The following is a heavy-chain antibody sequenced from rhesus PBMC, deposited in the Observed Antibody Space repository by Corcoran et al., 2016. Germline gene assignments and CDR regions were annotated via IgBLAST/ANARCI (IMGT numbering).Heavy chain of an antibody. D-gene: IGHD3-28*01. CDR3: TRGDSGYYTVEYFEF. J-gene: IGHJ1*01. Sequence: DVQLVESGGGLVKPGGSLRLSCVASGFTFSSYVMHWVRQAPGKGLEWVSVISESGGTIYSADSVKGRFTISRDNAKNSLFLQMNSLRAEDTAVYYCTRGDSGYYTVEYFEFWGQGALVTVSS. V-gene: IGHV3S26*01. CDR2: ISESGGTI. CDR1: GFTFSSYV.